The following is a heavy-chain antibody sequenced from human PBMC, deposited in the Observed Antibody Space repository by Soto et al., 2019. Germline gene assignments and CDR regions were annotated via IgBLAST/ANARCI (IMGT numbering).Heavy chain of an antibody. D-gene: IGHD6-19*01. Sequence: PXASLKISCKGCGYSFTSYWIGWVRQMPGKGLEWMGIIYPGDSDTRYSPSFQGQVTISAEKSISTAYLQWSSLKASDTAMYYCARLIAVAGTVFDYWGQGTLVTVSS. J-gene: IGHJ4*02. CDR3: ARLIAVAGTVFDY. V-gene: IGHV5-51*01. CDR2: IYPGDSDT. CDR1: GYSFTSYW.